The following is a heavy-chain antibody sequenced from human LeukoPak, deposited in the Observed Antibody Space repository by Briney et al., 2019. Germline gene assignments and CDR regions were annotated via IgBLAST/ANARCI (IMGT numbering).Heavy chain of an antibody. V-gene: IGHV4-38-2*01. J-gene: IGHJ5*02. D-gene: IGHD2-2*01. CDR3: ARHGVPAPFDP. CDR2: IYHSGST. Sequence: SETLSLTCAVSGYSISSGYYWGRIRQPPGKGLEWIGSIYHSGSTYYNPSLKSRVTISVDTSKNQFSLKLSSVTAADTAVYYCARHGVPAPFDPWGQGTLVTVSS. CDR1: GYSISSGYY.